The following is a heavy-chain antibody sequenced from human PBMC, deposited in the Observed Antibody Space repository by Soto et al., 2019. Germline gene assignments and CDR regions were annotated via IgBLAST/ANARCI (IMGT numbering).Heavy chain of an antibody. J-gene: IGHJ4*02. Sequence: GGSLRLSCAASGFTFSSSAMNWVRQAPGKGLEWVSGIHRTGGATYYADSAKGRFSISRDNSRNTLYLQMNNLRAEDTAVYYCAKGGPADLHIDYWGQGTLVTVSS. V-gene: IGHV3-23*01. CDR1: GFTFSSSA. CDR2: IHRTGGAT. CDR3: AKGGPADLHIDY. D-gene: IGHD2-15*01.